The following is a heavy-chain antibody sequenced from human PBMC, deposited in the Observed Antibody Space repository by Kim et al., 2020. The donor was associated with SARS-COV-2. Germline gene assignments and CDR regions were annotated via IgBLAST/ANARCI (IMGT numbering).Heavy chain of an antibody. V-gene: IGHV4-4*02. CDR3: ARDLGRYSGYERFDY. Sequence: SETLSLTCAVSGGSISSSNWWSWVRQPPGKGLEWIGEIYHSGSTNYNPSLKSRVTISVDKSKNQFSLKLSSVTAADTAVYYCARDLGRYSGYERFDYWGQGTLVTVSS. D-gene: IGHD5-12*01. CDR2: IYHSGST. J-gene: IGHJ4*02. CDR1: GGSISSSNW.